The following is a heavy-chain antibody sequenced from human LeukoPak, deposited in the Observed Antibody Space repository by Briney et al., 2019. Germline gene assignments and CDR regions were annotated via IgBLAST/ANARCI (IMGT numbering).Heavy chain of an antibody. CDR2: IYPGDSDT. V-gene: IGHV5-51*01. Sequence: GESVKISCKGSGYSFTSYWIGWVRQMPGKGLEWMGIIYPGDSDTRYSPSFQGQVTISADKSISTAYLQWSSLKASDTAMYYCARAFNWDDFWSGNWRYFDLWGRGTLVTVSS. CDR1: GYSFTSYW. CDR3: ARAFNWDDFWSGNWRYFDL. D-gene: IGHD3-3*01. J-gene: IGHJ2*01.